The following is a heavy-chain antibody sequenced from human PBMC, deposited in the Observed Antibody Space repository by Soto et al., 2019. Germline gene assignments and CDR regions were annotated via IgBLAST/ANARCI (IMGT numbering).Heavy chain of an antibody. D-gene: IGHD5-12*01. CDR2: IRSKIAGGTT. CDR1: GFTFNNVW. Sequence: EVQLVESGGGLVKSGGSLRLSCAASGFTFNNVWMSWVRQAPGKGLEWVGRIRSKIAGGTTDYGAPVRGRFTISRDDSKNTLYLQMNSLKSEDTAVYFCTTDGYDYDFDYWGQGTLVTVSS. V-gene: IGHV3-15*01. J-gene: IGHJ4*02. CDR3: TTDGYDYDFDY.